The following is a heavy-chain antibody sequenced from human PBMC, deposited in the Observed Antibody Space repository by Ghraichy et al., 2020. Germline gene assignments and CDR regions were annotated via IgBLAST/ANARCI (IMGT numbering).Heavy chain of an antibody. V-gene: IGHV1-2*02. J-gene: IGHJ6*02. CDR3: ARGIRAQDILTGFYNPYYHYGMDV. CDR2: INPNTGGT. D-gene: IGHD3-9*01. CDR1: GYSFTGYY. Sequence: ASVKVSCKASGYSFTGYYMHWVRQAPGQGLEWMGWINPNTGGTNYAQKFQGRVTMTRDMSISTAYMEVSNLRSDDVTVYYCARGIRAQDILTGFYNPYYHYGMDVGGQGTTVTVSS.